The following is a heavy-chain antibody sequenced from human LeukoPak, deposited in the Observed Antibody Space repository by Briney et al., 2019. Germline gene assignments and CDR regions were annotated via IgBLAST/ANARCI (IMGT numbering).Heavy chain of an antibody. Sequence: GESLKISCKGSGYTFTSYWIGWVRQMPGKGLEWMGTIYPDDSDTKYSPSFQGQVTISADKSINTAYLQWSSLKASDTAIYYCARHTRYSSSSRVFDYWGQGTLVTVSS. V-gene: IGHV5-51*01. CDR3: ARHTRYSSSSRVFDY. D-gene: IGHD6-6*01. J-gene: IGHJ4*02. CDR2: IYPDDSDT. CDR1: GYTFTSYW.